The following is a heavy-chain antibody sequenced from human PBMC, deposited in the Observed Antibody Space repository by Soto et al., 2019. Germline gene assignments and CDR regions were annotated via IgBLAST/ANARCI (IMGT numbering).Heavy chain of an antibody. J-gene: IGHJ4*02. CDR2: INHSGST. CDR1: GGSFSGYY. V-gene: IGHV4-34*01. Sequence: SETLSLTCAVYGGSFSGYYWGWIRQPPGKGLEWIGEINHSGSTNYNPSLKSRVTISVDTSKNQFSLKLSSVTAADTAVYYCAIEQANYDFWSGYYFDYWGQGTLVTVSS. CDR3: AIEQANYDFWSGYYFDY. D-gene: IGHD3-3*01.